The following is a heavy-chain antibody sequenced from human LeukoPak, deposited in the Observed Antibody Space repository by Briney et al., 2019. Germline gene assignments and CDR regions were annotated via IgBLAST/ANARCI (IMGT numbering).Heavy chain of an antibody. D-gene: IGHD6-19*01. CDR2: ISGSGGST. V-gene: IGHV3-23*01. CDR1: GFTFSSYA. Sequence: GGSLRLSCAASGFTFSSYAMSWVRQAPGKGLEWVSVISGSGGSTYYADSVKGRFTISRDNSKNTLYLQMNSLRAEDTAVYYCAKRGSAFNFAHWGQGTLVTVSS. CDR3: AKRGSAFNFAH. J-gene: IGHJ4*02.